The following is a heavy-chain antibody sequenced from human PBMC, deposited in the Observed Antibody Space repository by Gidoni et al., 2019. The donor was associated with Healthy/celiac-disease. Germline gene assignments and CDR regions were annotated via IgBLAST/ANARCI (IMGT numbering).Heavy chain of an antibody. CDR2: INWNGGST. J-gene: IGHJ3*02. D-gene: IGHD3-3*01. CDR1: GFTFDDYG. CDR3: ARGGYDFWSGDAFDI. Sequence: EVQLVESGGGVVRPGGSLRLPCPASGFTFDDYGMSWVRQAPGKGLEWVSGINWNGGSTGYADSVKGRFTISRDNAKNSRYLQMNSLRAEDTALYYCARGGYDFWSGDAFDIWGQGTMVTVSS. V-gene: IGHV3-20*04.